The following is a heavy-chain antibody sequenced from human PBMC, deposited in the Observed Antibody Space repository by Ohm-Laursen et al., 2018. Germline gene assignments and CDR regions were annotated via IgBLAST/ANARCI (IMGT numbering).Heavy chain of an antibody. V-gene: IGHV3-9*01. CDR1: GSTFDDYA. CDR3: AKDISHYYYGMDV. J-gene: IGHJ6*02. CDR2: ISWNSGSI. Sequence: SLRLSCAASGSTFDDYAMHWVRQAPGKGLEWVSGISWNSGSIGYADSVKGRFTISRDNAKNSLYLQMNSLRAEDTALYYCAKDISHYYYGMDVWGQGTTVTVSS.